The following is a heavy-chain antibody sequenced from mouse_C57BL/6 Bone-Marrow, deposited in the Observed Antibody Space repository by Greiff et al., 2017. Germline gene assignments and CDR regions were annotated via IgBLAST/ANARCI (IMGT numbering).Heavy chain of an antibody. D-gene: IGHD2-12*01. CDR3: ARHCYYYLYY. V-gene: IGHV5-6*02. CDR2: ISSGGSYT. Sequence: EVMLVESGGDLVKPGGSLKLSCAASGFTFSSYGMSWVRQTPDKRLEWVATISSGGSYTYYPDSVKGRFTISRENAKNNLYLQMSSLQASDTAMYYCARHCYYYLYYWGQGTTLTVSS. J-gene: IGHJ2*01. CDR1: GFTFSSYG.